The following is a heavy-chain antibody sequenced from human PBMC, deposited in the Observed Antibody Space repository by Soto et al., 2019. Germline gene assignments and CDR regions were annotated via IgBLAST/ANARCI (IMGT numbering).Heavy chain of an antibody. CDR3: AREGDSHAFRGFDV. J-gene: IGHJ4*02. Sequence: LRLSCAASGFTFSDYIYHWVRQAPGKGLQWVAVIRDDGKKTNYATSVRGRFTVSRDMSKSTIFLQMNNLRIDDSAIYSCAREGDSHAFRGFDVWGQGTSVPVSS. V-gene: IGHV3-30*03. D-gene: IGHD3-10*01. CDR1: GFTFSDYI. CDR2: IRDDGKKT.